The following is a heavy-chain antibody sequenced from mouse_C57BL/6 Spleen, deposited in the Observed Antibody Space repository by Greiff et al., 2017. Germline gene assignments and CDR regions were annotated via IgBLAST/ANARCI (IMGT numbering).Heavy chain of an antibody. CDR2: IDPANGNT. CDR1: GFHIKNTY. Sequence: EVPLQQSVAQLVRPGASVKLSCPASGFHIKNTYMHWVKQRPEQGLEWIGRIDPANGNTKYAPKFQGTATITADTSSNPAYLQLSGLTSEDTAIYYCARWARSYAMDYGGQGTSVTVSS. CDR3: ARWARSYAMDY. J-gene: IGHJ4*01. V-gene: IGHV14-3*01.